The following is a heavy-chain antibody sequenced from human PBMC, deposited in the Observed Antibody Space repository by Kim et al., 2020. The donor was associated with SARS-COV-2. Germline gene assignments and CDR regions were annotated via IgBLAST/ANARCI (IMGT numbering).Heavy chain of an antibody. CDR1: GGSFSGYY. V-gene: IGHV4-34*01. CDR3: ARGGGDDFWSGLRRGIYYGMDV. Sequence: SETLSLTCAVYGGSFSGYYWSWIRQPPGKGLEWIGEINHSGSTNYNPSLKSRVTISVDTSKNQFSLKLSSVTAADTAVYYCARGGGDDFWSGLRRGIYYGMDVWGQGTTVTVSS. J-gene: IGHJ6*02. CDR2: INHSGST. D-gene: IGHD3-3*01.